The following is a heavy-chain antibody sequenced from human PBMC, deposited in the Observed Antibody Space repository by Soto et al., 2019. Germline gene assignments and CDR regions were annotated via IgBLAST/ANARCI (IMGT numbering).Heavy chain of an antibody. CDR2: IGATTVGGTV. J-gene: IGHJ4*02. Sequence: EVQLVESGGGLVKPGESLRISCAASGFTLSDAWMSWVRQAPGKGLEWVGRIGATTVGGTVDYAAPVKGRFSISRDDSKNTLYLQMNSLQTEDTGLYFCTTRIAGGQGTRVTVSP. CDR1: GFTLSDAW. CDR3: TTRIA. V-gene: IGHV3-15*04. D-gene: IGHD2-15*01.